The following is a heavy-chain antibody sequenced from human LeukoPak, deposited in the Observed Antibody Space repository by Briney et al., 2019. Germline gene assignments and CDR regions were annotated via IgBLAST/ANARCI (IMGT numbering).Heavy chain of an antibody. CDR2: ISGGGGTT. D-gene: IGHD3-9*01. CDR1: GFTLSFYA. CDR3: AKFYDILTGYFDY. V-gene: IGHV3-23*01. Sequence: PGGSLRLSCAASGFTLSFYAMTWVRRSPGKGLEWVSAISGGGGTTYYAELVKGRFTISRDNSKNTLYLQMNSLRAEDTAVYYCAKFYDILTGYFDYWGQGTLVTVSS. J-gene: IGHJ4*02.